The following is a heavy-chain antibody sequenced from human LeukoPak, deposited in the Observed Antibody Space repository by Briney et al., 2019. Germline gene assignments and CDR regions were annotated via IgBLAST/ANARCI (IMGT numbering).Heavy chain of an antibody. CDR2: ISGSGGST. Sequence: GGSLRLSCAASGFTFSSYSMNWVRQAPGKGLEWVSAISGSGGSTYYADSVKGRFTISRDNSKNTLYLQMNSLRAEDTAVYYCAKSARYFDWLLHNYYYYYYMDVWGKGTTVTVSS. D-gene: IGHD3-9*01. CDR3: AKSARYFDWLLHNYYYYYYMDV. CDR1: GFTFSSYS. J-gene: IGHJ6*03. V-gene: IGHV3-23*01.